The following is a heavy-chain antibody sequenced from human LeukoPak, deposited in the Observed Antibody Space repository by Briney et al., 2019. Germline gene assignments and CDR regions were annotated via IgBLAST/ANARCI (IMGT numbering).Heavy chain of an antibody. J-gene: IGHJ6*02. CDR3: ARRYSSGNYGMDV. Sequence: SVKVSCKASGGTFSNYAISWVRQAPGQGLEWMGRIIPILGIANYAQKFQGRVTITADKSTSTAYMELSSLRSEDTAVYYCARRYSSGNYGMDVWGQGTTVTVSS. V-gene: IGHV1-69*04. CDR2: IIPILGIA. D-gene: IGHD6-19*01. CDR1: GGTFSNYA.